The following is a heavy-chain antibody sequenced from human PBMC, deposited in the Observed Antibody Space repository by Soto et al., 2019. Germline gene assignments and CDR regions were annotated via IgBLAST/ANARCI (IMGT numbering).Heavy chain of an antibody. CDR1: GFTFTSSA. J-gene: IGHJ3*02. D-gene: IGHD4-17*01. V-gene: IGHV1-58*02. CDR3: AAGYGDYGDYDAFDI. Sequence: ASLKVSCKASGFTFTSSAMQWVRQARGQRLEWIGWIVVGSGNTNYAQKFQERVTITRDMSTSTAYMELSSLRSEDTAVYYCAAGYGDYGDYDAFDIWGQGTMVTVSS. CDR2: IVVGSGNT.